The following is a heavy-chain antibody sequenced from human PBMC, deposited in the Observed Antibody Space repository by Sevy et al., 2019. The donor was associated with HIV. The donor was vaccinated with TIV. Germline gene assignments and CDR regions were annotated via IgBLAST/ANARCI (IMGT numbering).Heavy chain of an antibody. J-gene: IGHJ4*02. CDR2: LNPGNGNT. Sequence: ASVKVSCKATGYNFNTYTRHWVRQAPGQSLEWMAWLNPGNGNTKYSQPFRGRVTITRDTSARTVYMELTSLTSEDTAVYFCARDPYARRGFDYWGQGTQLTVSS. V-gene: IGHV1-3*01. CDR1: GYNFNTYT. CDR3: ARDPYARRGFDY. D-gene: IGHD3-16*01.